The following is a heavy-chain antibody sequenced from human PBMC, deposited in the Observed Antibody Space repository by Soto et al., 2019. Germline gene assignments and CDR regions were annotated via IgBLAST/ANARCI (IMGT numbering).Heavy chain of an antibody. V-gene: IGHV4-31*03. D-gene: IGHD3-9*01. Sequence: TLSLTCTVSGDSISSGGYCWSWIPQHPGKGLEWIGYIYYSGSTYYNPSLKSRVTISVETSKNQFFLKLSSVTAADTAVYYCARDLTTANYFDYWGQGTLVTVSS. CDR2: IYYSGST. J-gene: IGHJ4*02. CDR1: GDSISSGGYC. CDR3: ARDLTTANYFDY.